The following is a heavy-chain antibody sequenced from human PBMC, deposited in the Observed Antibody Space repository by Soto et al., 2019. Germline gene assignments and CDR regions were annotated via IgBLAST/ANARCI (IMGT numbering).Heavy chain of an antibody. CDR1: DYTFTSYG. Sequence: QVQLVQSEAEVKKPGASVKVSCKASDYTFTSYGVTWVRQAPEQGLECMGWVTAYTAKTNYAQKLPGRVTMTTDTTTRTADMELRSLRSADTTVYFCATVAVAGTSPPPHGFESWGEGNQVTVS. D-gene: IGHD6-19*01. CDR2: VTAYTAKT. J-gene: IGHJ5*01. V-gene: IGHV1-18*01. CDR3: ATVAVAGTSPPPHGFES.